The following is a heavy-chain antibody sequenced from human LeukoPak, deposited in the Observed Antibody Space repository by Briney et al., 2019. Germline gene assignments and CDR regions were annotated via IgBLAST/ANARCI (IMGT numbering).Heavy chain of an antibody. D-gene: IGHD3-10*01. CDR2: INPNSGGT. J-gene: IGHJ4*02. CDR1: GYTFTGYY. CDR3: ARDLGLYGSGSYHGY. Sequence: ASVKVSCKASGYTFTGYYMHWVRQAPGQGLEWMGWINPNSGGTNYAQKFQGRVTMTRDTSISTAYMELSRLRSDDTAVYYCARDLGLYGSGSYHGYWGREPWSPSPQ. V-gene: IGHV1-2*02.